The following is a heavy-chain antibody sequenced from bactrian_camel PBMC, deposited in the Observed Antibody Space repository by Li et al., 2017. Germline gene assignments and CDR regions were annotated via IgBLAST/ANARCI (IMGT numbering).Heavy chain of an antibody. CDR2: MSNDGTT. Sequence: LGLSCAVSGVTVRSGCWGWFRQAQGKEREEVARMSNDGTTNYTDSVKGRFTLSKDNGKNTLYLQMNSLKPEDTAMYYCAVEWWPCRRAWDYWGQGTQVTVS. V-gene: IGHV3S55*01. J-gene: IGHJ4*01. CDR1: GVTVRSGC. D-gene: IGHD7*01. CDR3: AVEWWPCRRAWDY.